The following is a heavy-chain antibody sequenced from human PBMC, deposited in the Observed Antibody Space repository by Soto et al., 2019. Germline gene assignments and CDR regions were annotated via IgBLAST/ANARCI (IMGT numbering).Heavy chain of an antibody. D-gene: IGHD3-10*01. Sequence: ASVKVSCKASGYTFTSYGISWVRQAPGQGLEWMGWISAYNGNTNYAQKLQGRVTMTTDTSTSTAYMELRSLRSDDTAVYHCAKPPPNYFSARAFDLWGQGTMVTVSS. J-gene: IGHJ3*01. CDR2: ISAYNGNT. CDR3: AKPPPNYFSARAFDL. CDR1: GYTFTSYG. V-gene: IGHV1-18*01.